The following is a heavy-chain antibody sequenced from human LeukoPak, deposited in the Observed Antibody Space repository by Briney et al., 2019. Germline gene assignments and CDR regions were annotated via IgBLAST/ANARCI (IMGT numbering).Heavy chain of an antibody. V-gene: IGHV1-46*01. CDR1: GYTFTSYY. CDR3: AREAAAGTYHFDY. D-gene: IGHD6-13*01. Sequence: ASVKVSSKASGYTFTSYYMHWVRQAPGQGLEWMGIINPSGATTSFAQKFQGRVTMIRDTSTSTLYMELSSLRSEDTAVYYCAREAAAGTYHFDYWGQGTLVTVSS. CDR2: INPSGATT. J-gene: IGHJ4*02.